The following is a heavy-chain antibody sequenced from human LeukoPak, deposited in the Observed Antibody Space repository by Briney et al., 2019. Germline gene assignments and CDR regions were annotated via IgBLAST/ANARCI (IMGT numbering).Heavy chain of an antibody. CDR2: INHSGST. V-gene: IGHV4-34*01. J-gene: IGHJ4*02. CDR3: ARSRDGYNLSFGY. D-gene: IGHD5-24*01. CDR1: GGSFSGYY. Sequence: SSETLSLTCAVYGGSFSGYYWSWIRQPPGKGLEWIGEINHSGSTNYNPSLKSRVTISVDTSKNQFSLKLSSVTAADTAVYYCARSRDGYNLSFGYWGQGTLVTVSS.